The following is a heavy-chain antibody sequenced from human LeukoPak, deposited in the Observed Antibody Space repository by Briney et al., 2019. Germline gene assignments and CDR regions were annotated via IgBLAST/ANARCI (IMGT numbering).Heavy chain of an antibody. CDR1: GGSISSYY. CDR2: ISTSGST. J-gene: IGHJ4*02. Sequence: PSETLSLTCTVSGGSISSYYWSWIRQLAGKGLEWIGRISTSGSTNYNPSLKSRVTMSLDTSKNQFSLKLSSVTAADTAVYYCAGTTVTGDYWGQGTLVTVSS. CDR3: AGTTVTGDY. D-gene: IGHD4-17*01. V-gene: IGHV4-4*07.